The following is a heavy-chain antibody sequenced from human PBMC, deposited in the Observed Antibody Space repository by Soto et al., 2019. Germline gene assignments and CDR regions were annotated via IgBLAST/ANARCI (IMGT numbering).Heavy chain of an antibody. CDR3: ARVGQGYYDSWSGLNY. J-gene: IGHJ4*02. Sequence: ASVKVSCKASGYTFTNYAMHWVRQAPGQRLEWMGWINAGNGNTKYSQTFQGRVTITRDTSASTAYMELSRLRSEDTAVYFCARVGQGYYDSWSGLNYWGQGTLVTVSS. V-gene: IGHV1-3*01. CDR2: INAGNGNT. CDR1: GYTFTNYA. D-gene: IGHD3-3*01.